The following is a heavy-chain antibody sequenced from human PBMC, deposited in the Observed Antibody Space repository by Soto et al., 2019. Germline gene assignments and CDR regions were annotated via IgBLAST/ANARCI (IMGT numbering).Heavy chain of an antibody. V-gene: IGHV4-31*01. Sequence: QVQLQESGPGLVKPSQTLSLTCTVSGGSISSGGYYWSWIRQHPGKGLEWIGYIYYSGSTYYNPSLKSPVTISVATSKNQFSLKLSSVTAADTAVYYCAREVPSLNYFDYGGQGTLVTVSS. CDR3: AREVPSLNYFDY. CDR1: GGSISSGGYY. J-gene: IGHJ4*02. D-gene: IGHD2-15*01. CDR2: IYYSGST.